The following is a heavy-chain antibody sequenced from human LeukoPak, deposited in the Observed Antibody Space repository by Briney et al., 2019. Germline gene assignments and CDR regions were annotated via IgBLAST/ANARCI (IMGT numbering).Heavy chain of an antibody. D-gene: IGHD6-19*01. Sequence: PGGSLRLSCAASGFTFSSYSMNWVRQAPGKGLEWVSSISSSSSYIYYADSVKGRFTISRDNAKNSLYLQMNSLRAEDTAVYYCARDSRGWYLAHWFDPWGQGTLVAVSS. CDR1: GFTFSSYS. CDR2: ISSSSSYI. J-gene: IGHJ5*02. V-gene: IGHV3-21*01. CDR3: ARDSRGWYLAHWFDP.